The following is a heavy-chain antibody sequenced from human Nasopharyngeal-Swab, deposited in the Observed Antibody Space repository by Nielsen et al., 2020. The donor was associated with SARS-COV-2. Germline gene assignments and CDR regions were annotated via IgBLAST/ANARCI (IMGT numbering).Heavy chain of an antibody. J-gene: IGHJ3*02. Sequence: SETLSLTCAISGDSVSSNSAAWHWIRQSASRGLEWLGRTYYRSTWNNDYAVSVKSRIIINPDTSKNQFSLEVYSVTAADTAMYYCTRSWEYTEAGFDIWGPGTLVTVSS. D-gene: IGHD6-6*01. CDR2: TYYRSTWNN. CDR3: TRSWEYTEAGFDI. CDR1: GDSVSSNSAA. V-gene: IGHV6-1*01.